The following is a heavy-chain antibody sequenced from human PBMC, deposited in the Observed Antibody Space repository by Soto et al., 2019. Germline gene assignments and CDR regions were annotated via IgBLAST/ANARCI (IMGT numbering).Heavy chain of an antibody. CDR3: ARDGAKGIQLWYFDY. Sequence: GGSLRLSCAASGFTFSSYAMHWVRQAPGKGLEWVAVISYDGSNKYYADSVKGRFTISRDNSKNTLYLQMNSLRAEDTAVYYCARDGAKGIQLWYFDYWGQGTLVTVSS. J-gene: IGHJ4*02. D-gene: IGHD5-18*01. CDR2: ISYDGSNK. V-gene: IGHV3-30-3*01. CDR1: GFTFSSYA.